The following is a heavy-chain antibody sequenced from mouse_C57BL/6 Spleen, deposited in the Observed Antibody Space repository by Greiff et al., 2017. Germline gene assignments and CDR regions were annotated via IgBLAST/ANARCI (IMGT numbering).Heavy chain of an antibody. CDR3: ARFHSNPDYYAMDY. V-gene: IGHV1-81*01. J-gene: IGHJ4*01. Sequence: QVQLQQSGAELARPGASVKLSCKASGYTFTSYGISWVKQRTGQGLEWIGEIYPRSGNTYYNEKFKGKATLTADKSSSTAYMQLSSLTSADSAVYYCARFHSNPDYYAMDYWGQGTSVNVSS. CDR2: IYPRSGNT. CDR1: GYTFTSYG. D-gene: IGHD2-5*01.